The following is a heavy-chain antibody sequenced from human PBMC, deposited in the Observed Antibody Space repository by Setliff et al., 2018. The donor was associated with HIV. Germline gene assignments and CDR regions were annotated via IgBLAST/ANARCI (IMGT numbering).Heavy chain of an antibody. Sequence: LRLSCAASGFTVSSNYMSWVRQAPGKGLEWVSVIYSCGSTYYADSVKGRFTISRDNSKNTLYLQVNSLRAEDTAVYFCAKAHWDPLSPDYWGQGTLVTVSS. CDR2: IYSCGST. V-gene: IGHV3-53*01. J-gene: IGHJ4*02. CDR3: AKAHWDPLSPDY. D-gene: IGHD1-26*01. CDR1: GFTVSSNY.